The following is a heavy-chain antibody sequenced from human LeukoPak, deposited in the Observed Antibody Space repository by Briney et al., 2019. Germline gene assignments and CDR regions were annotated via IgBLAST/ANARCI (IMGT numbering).Heavy chain of an antibody. Sequence: ASVKVSCKGSGYTFTGYYMHWVRQAPGQGLEWMGWINPLSSGTKFAQKFQGRVTMTRDTSISTAYMELTRLTSDDTAVFYCAREFDDGSPRFDYWGQGTLVTVSS. CDR1: GYTFTGYY. J-gene: IGHJ4*02. D-gene: IGHD1-1*01. CDR2: INPLSSGT. V-gene: IGHV1-2*02. CDR3: AREFDDGSPRFDY.